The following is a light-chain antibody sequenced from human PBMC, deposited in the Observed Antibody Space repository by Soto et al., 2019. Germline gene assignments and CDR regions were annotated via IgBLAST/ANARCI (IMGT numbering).Light chain of an antibody. J-gene: IGKJ1*01. CDR2: KAS. Sequence: DIQMTQSPSALSASVGDRVTITCRASQSISTWLAWYQQKPGKAPKLLIYKASNLESGVPSRFSGSGSETEFSLTINSLQPDDFATYYCLQDYDYPWTFGQGTKVDI. V-gene: IGKV1-5*03. CDR3: LQDYDYPWT. CDR1: QSISTW.